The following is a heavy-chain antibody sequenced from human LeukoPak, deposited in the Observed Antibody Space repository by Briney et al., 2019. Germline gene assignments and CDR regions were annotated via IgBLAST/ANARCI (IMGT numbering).Heavy chain of an antibody. CDR1: GGSFTDYY. CDR3: ARGPVRDDGLTGISYYFGLDV. D-gene: IGHD2-21*02. J-gene: IGHJ6*02. Sequence: TSETLSLTCAVYGGSFTDYYWSWIRHLPGKGLEWIGEIHHRAGANYNPSLWGRVTISADTSKNQFSLHLTSVTAADTATFYCARGPVRDDGLTGISYYFGLDVWGHGTTVTVFS. CDR2: IHHRAGA. V-gene: IGHV4-34*01.